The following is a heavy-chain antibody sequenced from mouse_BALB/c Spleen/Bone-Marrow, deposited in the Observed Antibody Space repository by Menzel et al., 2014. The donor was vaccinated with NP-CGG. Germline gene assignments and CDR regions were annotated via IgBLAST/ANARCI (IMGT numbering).Heavy chain of an antibody. Sequence: VTLKESGAELVEPGASVKLSCTASGFNIKDTYMHWVKQRPEQGLEWIGRIDPANGNTKYDPKFQGKATITADTSSNTAYLQLSSLTSEGTAVYYCARMITAYWGQGTLVTVSA. CDR1: GFNIKDTY. CDR2: IDPANGNT. J-gene: IGHJ3*01. CDR3: ARMITAY. D-gene: IGHD2-4*01. V-gene: IGHV14-3*02.